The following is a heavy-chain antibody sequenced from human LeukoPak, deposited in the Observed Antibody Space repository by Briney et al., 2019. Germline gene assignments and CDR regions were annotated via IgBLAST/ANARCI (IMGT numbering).Heavy chain of an antibody. D-gene: IGHD3-22*01. J-gene: IGHJ5*02. V-gene: IGHV3-23*01. CDR2: ISGSGGST. CDR1: GFTFSSYA. Sequence: GGSLRLSCAASGFTFSSYAMSWVRQAPGKGLEWVSAISGSGGSTYYANFVKGRFTISRDNSKNTLYLQMNSLRAEDTAVYYCAKDGSSGYSYWFDPWGQGTLVTVSS. CDR3: AKDGSSGYSYWFDP.